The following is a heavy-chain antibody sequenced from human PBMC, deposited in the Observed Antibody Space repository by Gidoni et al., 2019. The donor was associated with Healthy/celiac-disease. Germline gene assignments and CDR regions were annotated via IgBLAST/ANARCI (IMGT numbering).Heavy chain of an antibody. CDR1: GFTFSSYD. J-gene: IGHJ6*03. V-gene: IGHV3-13*05. CDR2: IGTAGDP. CDR3: ARATPPVAGRGYYMDV. D-gene: IGHD6-19*01. Sequence: EVQLVESGGGLVQPGGSLRLSCAASGFTFSSYDMHWVRQATGKGLEWVSAIGTAGDPYYPGSVKGRFTISRENAKNSLYLQMNSLRAGDTAVYYCARATPPVAGRGYYMDVWGKWTTVTVSS.